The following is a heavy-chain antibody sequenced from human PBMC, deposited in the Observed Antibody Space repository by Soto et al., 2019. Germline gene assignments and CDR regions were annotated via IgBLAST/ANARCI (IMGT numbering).Heavy chain of an antibody. CDR3: AIGGYSNSWRFDS. V-gene: IGHV1-69*01. J-gene: IGHJ4*02. D-gene: IGHD6-13*01. CDR1: GDTFTNYA. CDR2: IRPFVEAA. Sequence: QLRLVQSGAEVRKPGSSVKVSCKAPGDTFTNYAISWLRLVPGQGLEWMGGIRPFVEAADLAQKFRGRLIICADASTSTGYMELSNLRSEDTAIYYCAIGGYSNSWRFDSWGQGALITVS.